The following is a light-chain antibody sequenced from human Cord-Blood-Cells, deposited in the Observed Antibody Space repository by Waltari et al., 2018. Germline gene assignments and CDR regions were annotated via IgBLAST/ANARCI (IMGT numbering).Light chain of an antibody. Sequence: QSALTQPASVSGSPGQSITISCTGTSSDVGSYNFFSWYQHHPGKAPKLMIYEGSKRPSGVSNRFSGSKSGNTASLTISGLQAEDEADYYCCSYAGSSTFVFGAGTKVTVL. CDR2: EGS. CDR1: SSDVGSYNF. CDR3: CSYAGSSTFV. V-gene: IGLV2-23*01. J-gene: IGLJ1*01.